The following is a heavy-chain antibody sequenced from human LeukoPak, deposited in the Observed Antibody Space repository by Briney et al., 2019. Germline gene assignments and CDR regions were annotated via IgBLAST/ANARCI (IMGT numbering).Heavy chain of an antibody. CDR1: GFTFSTYW. D-gene: IGHD2-21*02. V-gene: IGHV3-7*01. Sequence: PSGGSLRLSCAASGFTFSTYWMNWYRQAPGKGLEWVGNINQDASEINYVDSVRGRFTISRDNAKNSLHLQTNSLRAEDTAVYYCATDRDNSDWQKRFDSWGQGTLVTVSS. CDR2: INQDASEI. J-gene: IGHJ4*02. CDR3: ATDRDNSDWQKRFDS.